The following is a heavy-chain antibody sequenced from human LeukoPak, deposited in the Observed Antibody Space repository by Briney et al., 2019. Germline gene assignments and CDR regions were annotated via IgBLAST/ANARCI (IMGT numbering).Heavy chain of an antibody. D-gene: IGHD6-13*01. CDR2: IWYDGSNE. CDR1: GFTFSFYG. CDR3: ARVWGLAVAGGEIEY. J-gene: IGHJ4*02. Sequence: PGRSLRLSCAASGFTFSFYGMHWVRQAPGKGLEWVAVIWYDGSNEYYAESVKGRLTISRDNSKNTLYLQMNSLRAEDTAVYYCARVWGLAVAGGEIEYWGQGTLVTVSS. V-gene: IGHV3-33*01.